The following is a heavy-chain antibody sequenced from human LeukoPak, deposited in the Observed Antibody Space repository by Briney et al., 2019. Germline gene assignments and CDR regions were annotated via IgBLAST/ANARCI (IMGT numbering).Heavy chain of an antibody. D-gene: IGHD3-16*01. Sequence: SETLSLTCTVSGDSITSYYWSWLRQPPGKGLECIGHVYDRGTADYNPSLKSRVAISGDSSKNQYSLKLTSVRAADTAVYYCARHSFRGIFWAQVFDPWGQGTLVIVSS. CDR1: GDSITSYY. CDR3: ARHSFRGIFWAQVFDP. CDR2: VYDRGTA. V-gene: IGHV4-59*08. J-gene: IGHJ5*02.